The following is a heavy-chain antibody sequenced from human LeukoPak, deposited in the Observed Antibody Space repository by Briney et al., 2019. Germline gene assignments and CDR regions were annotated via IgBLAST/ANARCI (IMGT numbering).Heavy chain of an antibody. Sequence: SGGSLRLSCAASGFTFSSYWMHWVRQAPGKGLVWVSRINSDGSSTSYADSVKGRLTISRDNAKNTLYLQMNSLRAEDTAVYYCARDLSASNPSGWYNTFDYWGQGTLVTVSS. D-gene: IGHD6-19*01. CDR2: INSDGSST. J-gene: IGHJ4*02. CDR1: GFTFSSYW. V-gene: IGHV3-74*01. CDR3: ARDLSASNPSGWYNTFDY.